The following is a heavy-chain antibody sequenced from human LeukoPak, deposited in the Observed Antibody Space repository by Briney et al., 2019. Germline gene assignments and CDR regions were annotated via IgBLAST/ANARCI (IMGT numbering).Heavy chain of an antibody. CDR2: ISSSSSYI. Sequence: GGSLRLSCAASGFTFSSYSMNWVRQAPGKGLEWVSSISSSSSYIYYADSVKGRFTISRDNAKNSLYLQMNSLRAEDTAVYYCAREHCSSTSCYSYWYFDLWGRGTLVTVFS. V-gene: IGHV3-21*01. J-gene: IGHJ2*01. CDR3: AREHCSSTSCYSYWYFDL. CDR1: GFTFSSYS. D-gene: IGHD2-2*01.